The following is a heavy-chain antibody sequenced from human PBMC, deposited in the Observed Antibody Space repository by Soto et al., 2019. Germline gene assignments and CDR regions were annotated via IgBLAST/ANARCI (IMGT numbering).Heavy chain of an antibody. Sequence: GSLRLSCAAPGFTVRSFTMNWVRQAPGKGLEWVSTISSNSAYIYYTDALRGRFTISRDNAKNSLHLQMNSLRAEDTAVYYCTRDASRDSSARGWFDPWGPGTLVTVSS. V-gene: IGHV3-21*01. D-gene: IGHD6-13*01. CDR2: ISSNSAYI. J-gene: IGHJ5*02. CDR1: GFTVRSFT. CDR3: TRDASRDSSARGWFDP.